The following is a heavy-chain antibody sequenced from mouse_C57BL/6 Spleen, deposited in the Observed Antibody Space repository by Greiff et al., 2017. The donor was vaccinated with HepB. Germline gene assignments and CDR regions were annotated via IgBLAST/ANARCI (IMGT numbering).Heavy chain of an antibody. D-gene: IGHD1-1*01. Sequence: QVQLQQSGAELARPGASVKLSCKASGYAFSSYWMNWVKQRPGKGLEWIGQIYPGDGDTNYNGKFKGKATLTADKSSSTAYMQLSSLTSEDSAVYFCARSYYYGSSHWYFDVWGTGTTVTVSS. CDR2: IYPGDGDT. CDR3: ARSYYYGSSHWYFDV. J-gene: IGHJ1*03. V-gene: IGHV1-80*01. CDR1: GYAFSSYW.